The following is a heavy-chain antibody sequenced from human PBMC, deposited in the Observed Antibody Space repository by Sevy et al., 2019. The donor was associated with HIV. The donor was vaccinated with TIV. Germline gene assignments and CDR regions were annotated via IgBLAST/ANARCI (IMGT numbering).Heavy chain of an antibody. V-gene: IGHV3-30*04. J-gene: IGHJ4*02. Sequence: GGSLRLSCAASGFTFSTYAMHWLRQAPGKGLEWVAVISHDERTKYYADSVKGRFTISRDNSKNTLYLQMDSLRPEDTTMYYCARDPGNSGNYWGQGTLVTVSS. CDR3: ARDPGNSGNY. D-gene: IGHD1-1*01. CDR2: ISHDERTK. CDR1: GFTFSTYA.